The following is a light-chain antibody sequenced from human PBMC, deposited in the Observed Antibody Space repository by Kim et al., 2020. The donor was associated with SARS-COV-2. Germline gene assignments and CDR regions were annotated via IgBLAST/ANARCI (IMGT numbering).Light chain of an antibody. V-gene: IGLV6-57*01. CDR1: SSRIESHY. J-gene: IGLJ3*02. CDR3: QTYDDNDWV. Sequence: GKTITLNCTRSSSRIESHYVQWFQQRPGSFPTTVIFEDHDSPSGVSDRFFGSVDTSSNSASLTISGLKTEDEADYYCQTYDDNDWVFGGGTRLTVL. CDR2: EDH.